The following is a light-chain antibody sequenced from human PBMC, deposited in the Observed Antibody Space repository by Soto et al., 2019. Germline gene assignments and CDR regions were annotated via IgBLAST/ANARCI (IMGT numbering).Light chain of an antibody. V-gene: IGKV3-11*01. Sequence: EIVLTQFPATLSLSPGERATLSCRASQSVSSFLAWYQQKPGQAPRLLIYDASNRATGIPARFSGSGSGTDFTFTISSLEPEDFAVYYCQQRADWPRGLTFGGGTRVEIK. CDR2: DAS. J-gene: IGKJ4*01. CDR3: QQRADWPRGLT. CDR1: QSVSSF.